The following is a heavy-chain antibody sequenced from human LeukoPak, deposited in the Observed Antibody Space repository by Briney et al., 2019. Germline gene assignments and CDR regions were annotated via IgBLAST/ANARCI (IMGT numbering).Heavy chain of an antibody. CDR1: GFTFSSYG. V-gene: IGHV3-33*06. CDR3: AKDAPDCSGGSCYYNYYFDY. D-gene: IGHD2-15*01. CDR2: IWYDGSNK. J-gene: IGHJ4*02. Sequence: GGSLRLSCAASGFTFSSYGMHWVRQAPGKGLEWVAVIWYDGSNKYYADSVKGRFTISRDNSKNTLYLQMNSLRAEDTAVYYCAKDAPDCSGGSCYYNYYFDYWGQGTLVTVSS.